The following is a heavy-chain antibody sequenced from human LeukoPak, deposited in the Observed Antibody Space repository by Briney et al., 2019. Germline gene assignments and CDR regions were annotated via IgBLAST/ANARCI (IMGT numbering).Heavy chain of an antibody. CDR3: GRHLHGDLYFDY. D-gene: IGHD4-17*01. V-gene: IGHV5-51*01. J-gene: IGHJ4*02. CDR2: IYPGDSDT. CDR1: GYSFTTYW. Sequence: GESLKISWKGSGYSFTTYWIGWVRQMPGKGLEWMGIIYPGDSDTRYSPSFQGQVTISADKSISTAYLQWSSLTASDTAMYYCGRHLHGDLYFDYWGQGTLVTVSS.